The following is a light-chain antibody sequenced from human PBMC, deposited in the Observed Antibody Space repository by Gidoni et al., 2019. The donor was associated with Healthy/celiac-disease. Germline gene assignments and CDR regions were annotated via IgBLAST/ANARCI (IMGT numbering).Light chain of an antibody. J-gene: IGKJ3*01. CDR1: QSVSSY. CDR2: AAS. V-gene: IGKV3-11*01. CDR3: QQSSSCLWT. Sequence: DIELTQSPSTLSVSRCDRDTITCRASQSVSSYLNWYQQKPGQAPKLLIYAASIWASGVPSRFSGSGSGTDFTLTISSLQPEDVAAYYCQQSSSCLWTFGPGTKVDIK.